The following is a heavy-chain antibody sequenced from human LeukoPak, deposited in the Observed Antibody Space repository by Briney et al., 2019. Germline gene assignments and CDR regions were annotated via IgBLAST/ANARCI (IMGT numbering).Heavy chain of an antibody. V-gene: IGHV3-23*01. CDR1: GFTFRSHA. CDR3: AKDFRIGYSTHFDY. CDR2: IYENGGTT. D-gene: IGHD2-21*01. J-gene: IGHJ4*02. Sequence: GGSLRLSCVGSGFTFRSHAMSWVRQAPEKGLEFVSGIYENGGTTYYADSVKGRFSISRDNSKNTLYLQMESLRGEDTAVYYCAKDFRIGYSTHFDYWGQGALVTVSS.